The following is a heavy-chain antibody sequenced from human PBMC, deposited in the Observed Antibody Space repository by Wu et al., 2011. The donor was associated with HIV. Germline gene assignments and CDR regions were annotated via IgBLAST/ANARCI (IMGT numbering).Heavy chain of an antibody. J-gene: IGHJ6*03. V-gene: IGHV1-18*01. CDR1: GYTFNTYA. CDR3: ACSPLGYCSGGSCYYYYMDV. Sequence: QVQLVQSGAEVKKPGASVKVSCKASGYTFNTYAISWVRQAPGQGLEWMGWISPYDGDTKYPQKLQGRVTMTTDTSTSTAYMELRSLRSEDTAVYYCACSPLGYCSGGSCYYYYMDVWGKGTTVTVSS. D-gene: IGHD2-15*01. CDR2: ISPYDGDT.